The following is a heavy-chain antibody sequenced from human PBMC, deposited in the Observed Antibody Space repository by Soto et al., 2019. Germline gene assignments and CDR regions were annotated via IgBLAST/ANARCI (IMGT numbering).Heavy chain of an antibody. J-gene: IGHJ5*02. D-gene: IGHD2-21*01. CDR3: ARDRRWLSRGPNNWFDP. V-gene: IGHV4-30-4*08. CDR1: GGSISSGDYY. CDR2: IYYDGTT. Sequence: PPETLSLTCTVSGGSISSGDYYWTWIRQPPGKGLEWLGYIYYDGTTYYNPSLKSRLTMSIDTSKNQFSLKLNSLTAADTAVYYCARDRRWLSRGPNNWFDPWGQGTRVTVS.